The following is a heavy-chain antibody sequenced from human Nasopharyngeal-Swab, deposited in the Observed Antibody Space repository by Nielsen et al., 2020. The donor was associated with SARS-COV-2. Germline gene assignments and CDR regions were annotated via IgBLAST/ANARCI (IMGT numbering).Heavy chain of an antibody. Sequence: WIRQPPGKGLEWVAVISYDGSNKYYADSVKGRFTISRDNSKNTLYLQMNSLRAEDTAVYYCAKGVRRASWWNGEFGMDVWGQGTTVTVSS. J-gene: IGHJ6*02. V-gene: IGHV3-30*18. D-gene: IGHD3-10*01. CDR3: AKGVRRASWWNGEFGMDV. CDR2: ISYDGSNK.